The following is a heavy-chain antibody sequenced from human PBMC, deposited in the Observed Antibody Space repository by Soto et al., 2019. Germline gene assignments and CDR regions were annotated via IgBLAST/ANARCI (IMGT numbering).Heavy chain of an antibody. V-gene: IGHV3-53*01. D-gene: IGHD2-21*02. CDR1: GFTVSSNY. CDR3: ARGEYCGGDCYSGYFQH. CDR2: IYSGGST. Sequence: EVQPVESGGGLIQPGGSLRLSCAASGFTVSSNYMSWVRQAPGKGLEWVSVIYSGGSTYYADSVKGRFTISRDNSKNTLYLQMNSLRAEDTAVYYCARGEYCGGDCYSGYFQHWGQGTLVTVSS. J-gene: IGHJ1*01.